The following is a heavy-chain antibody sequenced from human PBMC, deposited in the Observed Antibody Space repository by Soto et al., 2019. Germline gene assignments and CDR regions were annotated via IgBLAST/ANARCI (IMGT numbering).Heavy chain of an antibody. Sequence: SETLSLTCAVSGGSISSGGYSWSWIRQPPGKGLEWIGYIYHSGSTYYNPSLKSRVTISVDRSKNQFSLKLSSVTAADTAVYYCARANGRYFDWLLRSENWFDPWAREPWSPSPQ. CDR3: ARANGRYFDWLLRSENWFDP. V-gene: IGHV4-30-2*01. CDR1: GGSISSGGYS. D-gene: IGHD3-9*01. CDR2: IYHSGST. J-gene: IGHJ5*02.